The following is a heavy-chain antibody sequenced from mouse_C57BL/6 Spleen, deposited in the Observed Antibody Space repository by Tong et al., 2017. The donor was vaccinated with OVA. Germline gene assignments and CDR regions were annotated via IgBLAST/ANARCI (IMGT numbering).Heavy chain of an antibody. CDR3: ARSTWRYWYFDV. CDR2: INPSTGYT. J-gene: IGHJ1*01. CDR1: GYTFTSYW. V-gene: IGHV1-7*01. Sequence: VQLQESGAELAKPGASVKMSCKASGYTFTSYWMHWVKQRPGQGLEWIGYINPSTGYTEYNQKFKDKATLTADKSSSTAYMQLSSLTSEDSAVYFGARSTWRYWYFDVWGAGTTVTVSS.